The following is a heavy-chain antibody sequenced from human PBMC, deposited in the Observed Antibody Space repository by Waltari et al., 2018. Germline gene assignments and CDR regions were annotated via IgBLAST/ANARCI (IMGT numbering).Heavy chain of an antibody. V-gene: IGHV3-7*01. J-gene: IGHJ5*02. CDR2: IKPDEGEK. CDR1: GFNFTEAW. D-gene: IGHD6-19*01. CDR3: ARMGWPSAAGTPVWFDP. Sequence: EVQLVASGGGLVQPGGSLRLACAGSGFNFTEAWSSLVRQSPGKGLECVAFIKPDEGEKYYVDSVEGRFTISRDNAKNSLHLQMNSLRVEDTALYYCARMGWPSAAGTPVWFDPWGQGTLVTVSS.